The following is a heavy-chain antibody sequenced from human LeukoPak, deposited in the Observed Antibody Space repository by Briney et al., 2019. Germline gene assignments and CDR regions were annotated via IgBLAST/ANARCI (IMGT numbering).Heavy chain of an antibody. CDR2: ISAYNGNT. CDR1: GYTFTSYG. J-gene: IGHJ5*02. Sequence: ASVKVSCKASGYTFTSYGISWVRQAPGQGLEWMGWISAYNGNTNYAQKLQGRVTMTTDTSTSTAYMELRSLRSDDTAVYYCARNGRLRDYYDSSGQIPRGQGTLVTVSS. V-gene: IGHV1-18*01. D-gene: IGHD3-22*01. CDR3: ARNGRLRDYYDSSGQIP.